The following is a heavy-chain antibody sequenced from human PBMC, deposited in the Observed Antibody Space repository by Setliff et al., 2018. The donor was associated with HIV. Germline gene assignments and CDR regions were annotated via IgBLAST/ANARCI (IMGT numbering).Heavy chain of an antibody. J-gene: IGHJ4*02. CDR1: GGSVSNNNYY. Sequence: SETLSLTCSVSGGSVSNNNYYWGWIRQPPGKGLEWIGSIYYSESTYYKPSLKSRVTISLDTSKNDFSLKLRSVTAADTAIYYCARHVIRNWNDIGLEYWGQGALVTVSS. CDR3: ARHVIRNWNDIGLEY. D-gene: IGHD1-20*01. CDR2: IYYSEST. V-gene: IGHV4-39*01.